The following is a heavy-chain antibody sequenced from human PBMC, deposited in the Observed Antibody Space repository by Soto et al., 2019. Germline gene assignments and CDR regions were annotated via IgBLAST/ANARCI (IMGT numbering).Heavy chain of an antibody. V-gene: IGHV3-23*01. J-gene: IGHJ5*01. CDR2: ISGSGGTT. CDR3: ARNWASLEVAGTPDS. CDR1: GLTFSNYA. Sequence: QPGGSLRLSCAASGLTFSNYAMTWVRQAPGKGLEWVSGISGSGGTTFYAGSVKGRFAISRDNAKNTLYLQMNSLRAEDTAVYYCARNWASLEVAGTPDSWGQGTLVTVSS. D-gene: IGHD6-19*01.